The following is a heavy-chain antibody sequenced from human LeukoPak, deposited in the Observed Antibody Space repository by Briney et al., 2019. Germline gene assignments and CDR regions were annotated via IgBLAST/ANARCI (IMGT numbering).Heavy chain of an antibody. CDR2: IYYSGST. D-gene: IGHD3-16*01. V-gene: IGHV4-34*01. J-gene: IGHJ4*02. CDR3: ARERGSSGYTDY. CDR1: GGSFSGYY. Sequence: SETLSLTCAVYGGSFSGYYWSWIRQPPGKGLEWIGYIYYSGSTYYNPSLKSRVTISVDTSKNQFSLKLSSVTAADTAVYYCARERGSSGYTDYWGQGTLVTVSS.